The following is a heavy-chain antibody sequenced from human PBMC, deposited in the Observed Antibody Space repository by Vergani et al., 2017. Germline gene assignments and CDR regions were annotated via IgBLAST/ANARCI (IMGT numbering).Heavy chain of an antibody. V-gene: IGHV1-69*12. CDR2: IIPIFVTA. CDR3: ARDFGYCSGGSCDGMDV. Sequence: QVQLVQSGAEVKKPGSSVKVSCKASGGTFSSYAISWVRQAPGQGLEWMGGIIPIFVTANYAQKFQGRVTITADESTSTAYMELSSLRSEDTAGYYCARDFGYCSGGSCDGMDVWGQGTTVTVSS. D-gene: IGHD2-15*01. CDR1: GGTFSSYA. J-gene: IGHJ6*02.